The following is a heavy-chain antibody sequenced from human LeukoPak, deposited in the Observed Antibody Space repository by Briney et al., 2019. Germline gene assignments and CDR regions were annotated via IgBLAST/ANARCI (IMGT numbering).Heavy chain of an antibody. CDR3: ARALWVPDAFDI. V-gene: IGHV1-69*05. CDR2: IIPIFGTA. J-gene: IGHJ3*02. Sequence: SVKVSCKASGGTFSSYAISWVRQAPGQGLEWMGGIIPIFGTANYAQKFQGRVTMTRDTSISTAYMELSRLRSDDTAVYYCARALWVPDAFDIWGQGTMVTVSS. D-gene: IGHD2/OR15-2a*01. CDR1: GGTFSSYA.